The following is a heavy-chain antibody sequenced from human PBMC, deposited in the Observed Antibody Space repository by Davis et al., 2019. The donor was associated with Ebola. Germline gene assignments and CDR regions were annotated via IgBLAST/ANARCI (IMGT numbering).Heavy chain of an antibody. Sequence: PGGSLRLSCVASGFTFSNAWMRWVRQAPGKGLEWIGRIKKVSDGGTTDYAVNVKGRFTISRDDSKNTIYLDMNSLRTEDTAMYYCNTDPHPHHADYRDVWGQGTLVTVSS. CDR1: GFTFSNAW. CDR3: NTDPHPHHADYRDV. J-gene: IGHJ4*02. D-gene: IGHD3-16*02. V-gene: IGHV3-15*01. CDR2: IKKVSDGGTT.